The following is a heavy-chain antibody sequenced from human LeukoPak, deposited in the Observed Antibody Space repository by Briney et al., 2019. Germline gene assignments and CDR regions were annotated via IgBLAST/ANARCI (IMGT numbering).Heavy chain of an antibody. J-gene: IGHJ4*02. CDR3: ARDQSLGYCSGDSCFTDY. D-gene: IGHD2-15*01. CDR1: GGSFSGYY. Sequence: SETLSLTCAVYGGSFSGYYWSWIRQPPGKGLEWIGEINHSGSTNYNPSLKSRVTISVDTSKNQFSLKLSSVTAADTAVYYCARDQSLGYCSGDSCFTDYWGQGTLVTASS. V-gene: IGHV4-34*01. CDR2: INHSGST.